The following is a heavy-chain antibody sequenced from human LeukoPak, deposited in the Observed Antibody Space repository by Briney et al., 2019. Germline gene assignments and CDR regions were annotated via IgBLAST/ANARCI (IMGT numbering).Heavy chain of an antibody. J-gene: IGHJ4*02. Sequence: DPSETLSLTCTVFDDSLNNYYWNWIRQPPGKGLEWIGYIYYSGHTNYNPSLNSRVAISIDTSKNQFSLKLNSRTAADTAVYYCARATWNGYMFDYWGQGSLVTVTS. V-gene: IGHV4-59*01. CDR3: ARATWNGYMFDY. CDR2: IYYSGHT. D-gene: IGHD1-1*01. CDR1: DDSLNNYY.